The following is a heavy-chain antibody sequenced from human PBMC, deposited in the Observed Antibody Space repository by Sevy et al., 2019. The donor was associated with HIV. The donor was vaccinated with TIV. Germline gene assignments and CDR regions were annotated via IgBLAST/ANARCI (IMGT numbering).Heavy chain of an antibody. Sequence: GGSLRLSCVASGSSFGIHWMSGVRQAPRKGLEWVAKINQDRGQKYYVDSVKGRFTISRDNAKSSLYLQMNSLRVEDTALYYCARDPDPVPGVAFDVWGQGTMVTVSS. CDR2: INQDRGQK. CDR1: GSSFGIHW. V-gene: IGHV3-7*01. J-gene: IGHJ3*01. CDR3: ARDPDPVPGVAFDV.